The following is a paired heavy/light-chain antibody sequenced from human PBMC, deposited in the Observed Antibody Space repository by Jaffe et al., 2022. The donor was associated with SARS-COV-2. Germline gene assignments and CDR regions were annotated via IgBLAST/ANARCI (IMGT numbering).Light chain of an antibody. Sequence: QSALTQPPSASGSPGQSVTISCTGTSSDVGGYNYVSWYQQHPGKAPKLMIYEVSKRPSGVPDRFSGSKSGNTASLTVSGLQAEDEADYYCSSYAGSNRGVFGTGTKVTVL. CDR3: SSYAGSNRGV. CDR1: SSDVGGYNY. V-gene: IGLV2-8*01. CDR2: EVS. J-gene: IGLJ1*01.
Heavy chain of an antibody. CDR1: GYTFTSYG. CDR3: ARGGIPYGSGSYYFIGVSWFDP. J-gene: IGHJ5*02. CDR2: ISAYNGNT. D-gene: IGHD3-10*01. Sequence: QVQLVQSGAEVKKPGASVKVSCKASGYTFTSYGISWVRQAPGQGLEWMGWISAYNGNTNYAQKLQGRVTMTTDTSTSTAYMELRSLRSDDTAVYYCARGGIPYGSGSYYFIGVSWFDPWGQGTLVTVSS. V-gene: IGHV1-18*01.